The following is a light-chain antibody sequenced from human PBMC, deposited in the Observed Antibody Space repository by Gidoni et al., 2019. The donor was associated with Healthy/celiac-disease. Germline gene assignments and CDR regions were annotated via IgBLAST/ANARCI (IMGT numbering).Light chain of an antibody. CDR1: SGHSSYA. J-gene: IGLJ3*02. Sequence: QLVLTQSPSASASLCPSVKLTCTLSSGHSSYAIAWHQQQPEKGPRYLMKLNSDGSHSKGDGIPDRFSGSSSGAERYLTISSLQSEDEADYYCQTWGTGIRVFGGGTKLTVL. V-gene: IGLV4-69*01. CDR2: LNSDGSH. CDR3: QTWGTGIRV.